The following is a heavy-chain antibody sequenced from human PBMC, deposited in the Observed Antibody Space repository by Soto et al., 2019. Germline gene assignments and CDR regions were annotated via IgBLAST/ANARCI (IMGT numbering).Heavy chain of an antibody. Sequence: SGPTLVNPTQTLTLPCTFSGFSLSTSGEGVAWIRQPPGKALEWLALIYWNDDKRFSPSLKSRLTITKDTSKNQVVLTMTNMDPVDTATYYCAHRHFYYTTGYYYDFDYWGQGTLVTVSS. V-gene: IGHV2-5*01. CDR1: GFSLSTSGEG. CDR3: AHRHFYYTTGYYYDFDY. CDR2: IYWNDDK. D-gene: IGHD3-22*01. J-gene: IGHJ4*02.